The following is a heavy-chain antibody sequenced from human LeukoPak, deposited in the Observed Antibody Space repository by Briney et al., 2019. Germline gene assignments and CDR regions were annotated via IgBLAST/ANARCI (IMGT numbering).Heavy chain of an antibody. D-gene: IGHD3-9*01. J-gene: IGHJ4*02. CDR3: AKSPPFRYFDWLFDY. V-gene: IGHV3-30*02. CDR1: GFSFSNYG. CDR2: MQYDGSVE. Sequence: GGSLRLSCIASGFSFSNYGTHWVRQAPGKGLEWVTFMQYDGSVEFYADSVKGRFTISRDNSKNTLYLQMNSLRAEDTAVYYCAKSPPFRYFDWLFDYWGQGTLVTVSS.